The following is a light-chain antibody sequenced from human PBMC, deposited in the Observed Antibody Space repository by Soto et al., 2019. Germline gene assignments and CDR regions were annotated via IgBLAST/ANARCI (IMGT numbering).Light chain of an antibody. CDR3: MQALQAPLT. CDR1: QSLLNSNGYNY. V-gene: IGKV2-28*01. J-gene: IGKJ1*01. CDR2: LGS. Sequence: DIVITQSPLSLPVTPGEPASIACSSSQSLLNSNGYNYLDWYLQKPGQSPQLLIYLGSSRASGVPDRFSGSGSGTDFTLTISRVEAEDVGFYYCMQALQAPLTFGQGTKVDIK.